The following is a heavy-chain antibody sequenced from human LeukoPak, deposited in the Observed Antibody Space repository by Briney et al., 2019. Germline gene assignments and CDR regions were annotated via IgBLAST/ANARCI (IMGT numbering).Heavy chain of an antibody. CDR1: GCVFSDYS. V-gene: IGHV1-3*04. D-gene: IGHD3-10*01. J-gene: IGHJ5*02. Sequence: ASVKVSCTASGCVFSDYSIHWVRQAPGQRLEWMGWINTDNGNTKSSQKFQGRVAISRDTSARIAYLELSSLTSEDTAVYYCAREMIYYALGRDSFGFDPWGQGTLVTVSS. CDR3: AREMIYYALGRDSFGFDP. CDR2: INTDNGNT.